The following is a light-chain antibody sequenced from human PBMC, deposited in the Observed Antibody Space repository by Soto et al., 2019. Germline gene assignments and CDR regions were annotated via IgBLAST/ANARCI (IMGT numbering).Light chain of an antibody. Sequence: QSALTQPASVSGSPGQSITISCNGTSSDVGGYNYVSWYQQHPGKAPKLMIYDVSNRPSGVSNRFSGSKSGNTASLTISGLQAEDEADYYCRSHRSSSTLVVFGGGTKLTVL. CDR3: RSHRSSSTLVV. V-gene: IGLV2-14*01. J-gene: IGLJ2*01. CDR2: DVS. CDR1: SSDVGGYNY.